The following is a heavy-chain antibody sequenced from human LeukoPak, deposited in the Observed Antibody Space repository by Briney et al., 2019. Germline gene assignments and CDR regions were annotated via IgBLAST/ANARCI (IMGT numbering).Heavy chain of an antibody. Sequence: ASVKVSCKASGYTFTSFDINLVRQSPGQRLEWMGWMTPHSGDTVYAPKFQDRVTITRNTSISTTYMELSRLRSEDSVVYYCARGARDGPNCDWGQGTMVTVSS. CDR3: ARGARDGPNCD. CDR1: GYTFTSFD. D-gene: IGHD5-24*01. CDR2: MTPHSGDT. J-gene: IGHJ4*02. V-gene: IGHV1-8*03.